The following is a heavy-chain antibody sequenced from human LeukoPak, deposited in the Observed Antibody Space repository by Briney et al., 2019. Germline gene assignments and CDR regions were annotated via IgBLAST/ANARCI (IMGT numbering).Heavy chain of an antibody. CDR1: GGSISSSSYY. J-gene: IGHJ5*02. CDR2: IYYSGST. CDR3: ARLWVTTPFDP. D-gene: IGHD3-16*01. Sequence: SETLSLTCTVSGGSISSSSYYWGWIRQPPGKGLEWIGSIYYSGSTYYNPSLKSRVTISVDTSKNQFSLKLSSVTAADTAVYYCARLWVTTPFDPWGQGTLVTVSS. V-gene: IGHV4-39*07.